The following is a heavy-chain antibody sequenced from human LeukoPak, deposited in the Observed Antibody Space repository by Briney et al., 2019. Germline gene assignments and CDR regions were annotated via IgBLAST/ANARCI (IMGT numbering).Heavy chain of an antibody. CDR1: GFTFSSYS. CDR3: ARDRRWLQFKYYYYYGMDV. CDR2: ISSSSTTI. Sequence: GGSLRLSCAASGFTFSSYSMNWVRQAPGKGLEWVSYISSSSTTIDYADSVKGRFTISRDNSKNTLYLQMNSLRAEDTAVYYCARDRRWLQFKYYYYYGMDVWGQGTTVTVSS. V-gene: IGHV3-48*01. D-gene: IGHD5-24*01. J-gene: IGHJ6*02.